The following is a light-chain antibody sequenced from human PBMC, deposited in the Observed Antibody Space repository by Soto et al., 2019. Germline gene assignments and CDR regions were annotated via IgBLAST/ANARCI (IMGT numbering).Light chain of an antibody. CDR1: QSVSNSH. CDR3: QQYGNSPFT. V-gene: IGKV3-20*01. Sequence: EIVLTQSPGTLSLSPGARAPLSCRASQSVSNSHLAWHQQKPGQAPRLLIYGASNRATGIPDRFSGSGSGTDFTLTISRLEPEDFEVYYCQQYGNSPFTFGGGTKVDIK. J-gene: IGKJ4*01. CDR2: GAS.